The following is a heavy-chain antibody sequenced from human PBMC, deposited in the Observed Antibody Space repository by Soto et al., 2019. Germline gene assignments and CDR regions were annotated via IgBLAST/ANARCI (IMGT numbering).Heavy chain of an antibody. Sequence: SQTLSLTCAISGDSVSSNSAAWNWIRQSPSRGLEWLGRTYYRSKRYNDYAVSVKSRITINPDTSKNQFSLQLNSVTPEDTDVYYCARGLKSIAAAGPAAFDYWGQGTLVTVSS. V-gene: IGHV6-1*01. CDR3: ARGLKSIAAAGPAAFDY. D-gene: IGHD6-13*01. CDR1: GDSVSSNSAA. J-gene: IGHJ4*02. CDR2: TYYRSKRYN.